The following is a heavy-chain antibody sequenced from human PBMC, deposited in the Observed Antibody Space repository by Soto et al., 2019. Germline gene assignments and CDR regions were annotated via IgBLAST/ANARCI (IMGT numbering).Heavy chain of an antibody. V-gene: IGHV3-23*01. CDR3: AKDFTAYLSSWFHL. CDR2: ITGSGSTT. Sequence: PGGSLRLSCAASEFTFSSNAMHWVRQAPGKGLEWVSGITGSGSTTFYADSVKGRFTISRDNSKNTLYLHMSSLRAEDTAIYYCAKDFTAYLSSWFHLWGQGTXVTVSS. D-gene: IGHD6-13*01. CDR1: EFTFSSNA. J-gene: IGHJ5*02.